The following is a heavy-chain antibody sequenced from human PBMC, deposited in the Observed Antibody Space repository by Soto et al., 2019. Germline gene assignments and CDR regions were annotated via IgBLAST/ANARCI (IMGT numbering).Heavy chain of an antibody. CDR2: INPNSGGT. D-gene: IGHD6-13*01. Sequence: ASVKVSCKASGYTFTGYYLHLVRQAPGQGLEWMGWINPNSGGTNYAQKFQGWVTMTRDTSISTGYVELTRLRSDDTAVYYCARSRTAAGGFFDFWGQGTPVTVSS. J-gene: IGHJ4*02. CDR1: GYTFTGYY. V-gene: IGHV1-2*04. CDR3: ARSRTAAGGFFDF.